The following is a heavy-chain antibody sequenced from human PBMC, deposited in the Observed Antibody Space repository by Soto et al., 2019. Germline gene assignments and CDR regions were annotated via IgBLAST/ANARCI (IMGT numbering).Heavy chain of an antibody. CDR1: GFTFSGSA. J-gene: IGHJ6*02. CDR3: TNPQVYYGMEV. V-gene: IGHV3-73*02. Sequence: EVQLVESGGGLVQPGGSLKLSCAASGFTFSGSAVHWVRQASGKGLEWVGRIRSKANNYATAYAASVQGRFTIFRDDLKNTAYLQMNSLKSEDTGVYYCTNPQVYYGMEVWGQGTNVTVSS. CDR2: IRSKANNYAT.